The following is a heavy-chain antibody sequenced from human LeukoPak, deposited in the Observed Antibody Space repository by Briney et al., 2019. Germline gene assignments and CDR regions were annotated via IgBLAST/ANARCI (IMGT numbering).Heavy chain of an antibody. CDR2: IWYDGSNK. Sequence: GGSLRLSCAASGFTFSSYGMDWVRQAPGKGLEWVAAIWYDGSNKHYADSVKGLFTISRDNSKNTLYLQMNSLRAEDRAVYYCAREYDYDSSLAFDIWREGTMVTVSS. J-gene: IGHJ3*02. V-gene: IGHV3-33*01. D-gene: IGHD3-22*01. CDR1: GFTFSSYG. CDR3: AREYDYDSSLAFDI.